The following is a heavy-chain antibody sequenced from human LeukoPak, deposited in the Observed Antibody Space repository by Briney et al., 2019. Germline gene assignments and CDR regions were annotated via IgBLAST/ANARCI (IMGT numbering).Heavy chain of an antibody. V-gene: IGHV3-21*01. Sequence: GGSLRLSCAASGITFNSYSMNWVRQAPGKGLEWVSSISGSNSYIYYADSMKGRFTISRDNAKNSLYLQMNSLRAEDTAVYYCARGPSGYHNTGGQGTLVTVSS. CDR2: ISGSNSYI. J-gene: IGHJ4*02. D-gene: IGHD5-12*01. CDR3: ARGPSGYHNT. CDR1: GITFNSYS.